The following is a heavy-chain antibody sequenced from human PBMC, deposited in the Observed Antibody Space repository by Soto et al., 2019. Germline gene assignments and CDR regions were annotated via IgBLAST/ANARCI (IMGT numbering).Heavy chain of an antibody. D-gene: IGHD1-26*01. CDR3: ARDRSMSATFDS. CDR1: GGSISSGRYY. Sequence: SETLSLTCTVSGGSISSGRYYWTWIRQLPGKGLEYIGYIYYTGGTYYNPSLKSRVTISVDTSKGQFSLNLGSVTAADTAVYYCARDRSMSATFDSWGQGSLVTVSS. V-gene: IGHV4-31*03. CDR2: IYYTGGT. J-gene: IGHJ4*02.